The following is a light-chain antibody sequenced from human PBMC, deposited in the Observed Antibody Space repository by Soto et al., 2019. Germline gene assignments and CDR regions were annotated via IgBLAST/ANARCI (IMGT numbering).Light chain of an antibody. CDR3: QQYASSPIT. CDR2: GAS. J-gene: IGKJ5*01. V-gene: IGKV3-20*01. Sequence: EIVLTQSPGTLSLSPGERATLSCRASQSVSSSYLAWYQQKPGQAPRLLIYGASSRATGIPDRFSGSGSGTDFTLTISRPEPEDFAVYYCQQYASSPITFGQGTRPEIK. CDR1: QSVSSSY.